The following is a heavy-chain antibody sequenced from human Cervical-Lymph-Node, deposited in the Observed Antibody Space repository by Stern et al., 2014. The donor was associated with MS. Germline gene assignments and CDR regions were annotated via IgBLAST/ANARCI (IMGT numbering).Heavy chain of an antibody. CDR1: GFTFSSYS. CDR3: ARDAHSGMDV. D-gene: IGHD1-26*01. CDR2: ISSSSSTI. V-gene: IGHV3-48*01. Sequence: VQLVESGGGLVQPGGSLRLSCAASGFTFSSYSMNWVRQAPGKGLEWLSYISSSSSTIYYADSVQGRFTISRDNAKNSLYLQMNSLRAEDTAVYYCARDAHSGMDVWGQGTTVTVSS. J-gene: IGHJ6*02.